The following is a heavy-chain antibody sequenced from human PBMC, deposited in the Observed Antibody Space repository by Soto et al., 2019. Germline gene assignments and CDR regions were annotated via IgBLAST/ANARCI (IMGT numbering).Heavy chain of an antibody. CDR3: ARGITFGGVIFDD. Sequence: QVQLQESGPGLVKPSGTLSLTCAVSNGSISNNDWWRWVRQPPGKGLEWIGDINHSGTTNYNPSLKPRVTILVHKSKNQFSLKLTSVTDADTAVYYCARGITFGGVIFDDWGQGTLVTGSS. V-gene: IGHV4-4*02. CDR2: INHSGTT. D-gene: IGHD3-16*01. CDR1: NGSISNNDW. J-gene: IGHJ4*02.